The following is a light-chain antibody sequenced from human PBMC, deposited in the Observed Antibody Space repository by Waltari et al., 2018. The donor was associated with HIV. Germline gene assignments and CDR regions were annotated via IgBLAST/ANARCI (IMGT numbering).Light chain of an antibody. CDR1: FSAVGSYNL. CDR3: CSYAGSRIHVV. J-gene: IGLJ2*01. CDR2: EVT. V-gene: IGLV2-23*02. Sequence: QSALTPPASVSGSPGQSITISCTGTFSAVGSYNLVSWYQKHPGEAPKIMIYEVTKRPSGVSSRFSGSKSGNTASLTISGLQAEDEADYYCCSYAGSRIHVVFGGGTKLTVL.